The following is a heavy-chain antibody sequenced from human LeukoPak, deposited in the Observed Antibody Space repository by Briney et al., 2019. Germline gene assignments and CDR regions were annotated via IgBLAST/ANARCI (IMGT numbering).Heavy chain of an antibody. Sequence: GGSLRLSCAASGFTFSSYAMTWVRQAPGKGREWFSSMSSGSRYIYYADSVRGRFTISRDNAKNSLYLLMNSLRAEDTAVYYCTRDRPTGASRVFVVQWGQGTLVTVSS. CDR2: MSSGSRYI. J-gene: IGHJ4*02. D-gene: IGHD3-3*01. V-gene: IGHV3-21*01. CDR3: TRDRPTGASRVFVVQ. CDR1: GFTFSSYA.